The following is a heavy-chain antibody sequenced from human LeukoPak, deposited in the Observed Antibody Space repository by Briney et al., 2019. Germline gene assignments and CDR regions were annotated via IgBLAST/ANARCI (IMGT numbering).Heavy chain of an antibody. D-gene: IGHD3-22*01. J-gene: IGHJ4*02. Sequence: ASVKVSCKASGYTFTGYYMHWVRQAPGQALEWMGWINPKSGGTNYAQKFQGRVTMTRDTSISTAYMELSRLRFDDTAVYYCASGSSFDSSGRGFDYWGQGTLVTVSS. CDR2: INPKSGGT. V-gene: IGHV1-2*02. CDR1: GYTFTGYY. CDR3: ASGSSFDSSGRGFDY.